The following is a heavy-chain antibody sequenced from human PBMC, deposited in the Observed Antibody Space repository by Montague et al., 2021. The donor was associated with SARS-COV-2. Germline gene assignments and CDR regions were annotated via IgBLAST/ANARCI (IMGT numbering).Heavy chain of an antibody. Sequence: TLSLTYTVSGGSISTGSYYWSWIRQPAGKGLEWIGRIYTSGSTNYNPSLKSRVTISVDTSKNQFSLKLSSVAAADTAMYYCARGPHYDILTSYYKDGMDVWGQGTTVTVSS. CDR1: GGSISTGSYY. CDR3: ARGPHYDILTSYYKDGMDV. J-gene: IGHJ6*02. V-gene: IGHV4-61*02. D-gene: IGHD3-9*01. CDR2: IYTSGST.